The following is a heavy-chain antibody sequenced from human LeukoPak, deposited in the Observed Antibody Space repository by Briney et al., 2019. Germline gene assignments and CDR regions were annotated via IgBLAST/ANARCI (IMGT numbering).Heavy chain of an antibody. Sequence: SETLSLTCTVSGGSITSGGYYWTWIRQHPGKALEWIGHIYYSGSTYYTPSLKSRITISLDTSKNHFSLKLGSVSAADTAVYYCARARLYYGSGSYLYFDFWGQGTLVTVSS. V-gene: IGHV4-31*03. CDR3: ARARLYYGSGSYLYFDF. CDR2: IYYSGST. J-gene: IGHJ4*02. D-gene: IGHD3-10*01. CDR1: GGSITSGGYY.